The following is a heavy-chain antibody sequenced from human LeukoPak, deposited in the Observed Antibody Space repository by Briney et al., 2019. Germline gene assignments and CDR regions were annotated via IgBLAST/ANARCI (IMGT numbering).Heavy chain of an antibody. Sequence: ASVNVSCKVSGYTLTELSMHWVRQAPGKGLEWMGGFDPEDGETIYAQKFQGRVTMTEDTSTDTAYMELSSLRSEDTAVYYCATDRVRGVINFTDYWGQGTLVTVSS. D-gene: IGHD3-10*01. J-gene: IGHJ4*02. V-gene: IGHV1-24*01. CDR2: FDPEDGET. CDR1: GYTLTELS. CDR3: ATDRVRGVINFTDY.